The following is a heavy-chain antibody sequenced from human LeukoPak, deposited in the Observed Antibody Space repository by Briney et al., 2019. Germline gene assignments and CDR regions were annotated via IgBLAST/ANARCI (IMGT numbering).Heavy chain of an antibody. CDR3: ARRGAEAFDI. D-gene: IGHD1-26*01. J-gene: IGHJ3*02. CDR1: GGTFSSYA. V-gene: IGHV1-69*13. CDR2: IIPIFGTA. Sequence: SVKVSCKASGGTFSSYAISWVRQAPGQGLEWMGGIIPIFGTANYAQTFQGRVTITADESTSTAYMELSSLRSEDTAVYYCARRGAEAFDIWGQGTMVTVSS.